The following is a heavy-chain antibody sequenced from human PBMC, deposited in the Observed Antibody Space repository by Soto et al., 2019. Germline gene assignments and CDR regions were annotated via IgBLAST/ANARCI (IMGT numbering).Heavy chain of an antibody. CDR1: GYTFTSYG. CDR2: ISAYNGNT. J-gene: IGHJ6*02. D-gene: IGHD3-3*01. Sequence: GASVKVSCKASGYTFTSYGISWVRQAPGQGLEWMGWISAYNGNTNYAQKLQGRVTMTTDTSTSTAYMELRSLRSDDTAVYYCARDLFNYDFWSAVPYYYYYGMDVWGQGTTVTVSS. V-gene: IGHV1-18*01. CDR3: ARDLFNYDFWSAVPYYYYYGMDV.